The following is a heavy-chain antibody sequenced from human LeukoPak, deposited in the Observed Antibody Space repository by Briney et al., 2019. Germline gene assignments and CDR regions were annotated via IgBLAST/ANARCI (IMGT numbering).Heavy chain of an antibody. Sequence: GESLKISCKGSGYSFTSYWIGWVRQTPGKGLEWMGIIYPGDSDTRYSPSFQGQVTISADKSISTAYLQWSSLKASDTAMYYCARQSYGSGSYYNPYYFDYWGQGTLVTVSS. CDR1: GYSFTSYW. CDR3: ARQSYGSGSYYNPYYFDY. J-gene: IGHJ4*02. D-gene: IGHD3-10*01. CDR2: IYPGDSDT. V-gene: IGHV5-51*01.